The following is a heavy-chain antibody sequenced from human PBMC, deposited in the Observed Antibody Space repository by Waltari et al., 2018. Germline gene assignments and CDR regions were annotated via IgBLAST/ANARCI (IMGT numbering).Heavy chain of an antibody. CDR3: ARDYCDRTNCHGMDV. V-gene: IGHV3-30*04. J-gene: IGHJ6*02. CDR1: EFTFSSYA. CDR2: ISYNARNI. D-gene: IGHD3-22*01. Sequence: QVQLVESGGGVVQPGTSLRLSCAASEFTFSSYAMHWFRQAPGKGLEWVAVISYNARNIYYVDSVKGRFTISRDNSKKTLYLQMNSLRAEDTAVYYCARDYCDRTNCHGMDVWGQGTTVIVSS.